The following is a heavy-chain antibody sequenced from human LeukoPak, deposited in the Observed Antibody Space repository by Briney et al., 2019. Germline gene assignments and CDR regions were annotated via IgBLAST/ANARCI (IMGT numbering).Heavy chain of an antibody. V-gene: IGHV3-23*01. J-gene: IGHJ3*01. CDR1: GFTFSSFA. CDR3: ARDPAGGTYDL. Sequence: PGGSLRLSCAASGFTFSSFAMSWVRQAPGKGLEWVSTISGSGGGTYYADPVKGRFTISRDNSKNTLYLQMNSLRAEDTAVYYCARDPAGGTYDLWGQGTMVTVSS. CDR2: ISGSGGGT.